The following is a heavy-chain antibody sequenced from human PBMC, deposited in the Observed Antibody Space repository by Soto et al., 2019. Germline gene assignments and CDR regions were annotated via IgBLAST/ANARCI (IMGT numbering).Heavy chain of an antibody. J-gene: IGHJ3*02. D-gene: IGHD2-15*01. Sequence: PGGSLRLSCAASGFTFSSYGMSWVRQAPGKGLEWVSAISGSGGSTYYADSVKGRFTISRDNSKNSLYLQMNSLRAEDTAVYYCARGVVVAAATGSAFDIWGEGTMVTVSS. V-gene: IGHV3-23*01. CDR2: ISGSGGST. CDR3: ARGVVVAAATGSAFDI. CDR1: GFTFSSYG.